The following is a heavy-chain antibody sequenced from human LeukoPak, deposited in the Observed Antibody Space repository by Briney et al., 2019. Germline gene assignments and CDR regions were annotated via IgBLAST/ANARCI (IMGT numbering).Heavy chain of an antibody. Sequence: GGSLRLSCAASGFTFSSYGIHWVRQAPGKGLEWVAVISYDGSNKYYADSVKGRFTISRDNSKNTLYLQMNSLRAEDTAVYYCAKQGYSSGWTDFDYWGQGTLVTVSS. CDR1: GFTFSSYG. CDR3: AKQGYSSGWTDFDY. CDR2: ISYDGSNK. J-gene: IGHJ4*02. V-gene: IGHV3-30*18. D-gene: IGHD6-19*01.